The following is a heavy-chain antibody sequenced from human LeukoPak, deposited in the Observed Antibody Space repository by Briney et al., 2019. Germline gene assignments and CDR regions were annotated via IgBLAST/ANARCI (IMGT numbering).Heavy chain of an antibody. CDR3: ARVYYDYVWGSYRPRYYFDY. Sequence: SETLSLTCAVYGGSFSGYYWSWIRRPPGKGLEWIGEISHSGSTNYNPSLKSRVTISVDTSKNQFSLKLSSVTAADTAVYYCARVYYDYVWGSYRPRYYFDYWGQGTLVTVSS. CDR2: ISHSGST. CDR1: GGSFSGYY. J-gene: IGHJ4*02. D-gene: IGHD3-16*02. V-gene: IGHV4-34*01.